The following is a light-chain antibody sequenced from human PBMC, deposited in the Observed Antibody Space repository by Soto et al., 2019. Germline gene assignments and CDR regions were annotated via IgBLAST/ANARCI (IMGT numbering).Light chain of an antibody. V-gene: IGKV3-15*01. CDR2: GAS. CDR3: QQYNNWSQT. CDR1: QSVSSN. Sequence: EIVMTQSPATLSVSPGERATLSCRASQSVSSNLAWYRQKPGQAPRLLIYGASTRATGIPARFSGSGSGTEFTLTISSLQSEDFAVYYCQQYNNWSQTFGQGTKV. J-gene: IGKJ1*01.